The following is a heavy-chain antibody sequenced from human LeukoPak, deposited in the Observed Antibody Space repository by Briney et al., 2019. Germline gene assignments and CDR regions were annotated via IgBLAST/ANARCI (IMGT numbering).Heavy chain of an antibody. D-gene: IGHD1/OR15-1a*01. CDR3: AKGWNNMDV. J-gene: IGHJ6*02. CDR1: GFTFSSHA. Sequence: GGSLRLSCAASGFTFSSHAMSWVRQAPEKGLEWVSIISSSGGTTYYADSVKGRFTISRDNSKNTLYLQMNSLRAGDTAVYYCAKGWNNMDVWGQGTTVTVSS. V-gene: IGHV3-23*01. CDR2: ISSSGGTT.